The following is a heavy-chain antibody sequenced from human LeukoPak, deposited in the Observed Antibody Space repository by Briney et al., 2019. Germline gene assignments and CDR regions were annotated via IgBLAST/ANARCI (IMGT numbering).Heavy chain of an antibody. CDR3: AKDLALRWLRPRALDY. CDR2: ISGGGGST. D-gene: IGHD5-12*01. J-gene: IGHJ4*02. V-gene: IGHV3-23*01. CDR1: GWNLSSNS. Sequence: PSESQTLSCAASGWNLSSNSMIWVRQKPGKGLEWIAAISGGGGSTYYPYSMKRRFTLSRDNSKNTLYLQMHSLRADDTAVYYCAKDLALRWLRPRALDYRGQGTLVTVPS.